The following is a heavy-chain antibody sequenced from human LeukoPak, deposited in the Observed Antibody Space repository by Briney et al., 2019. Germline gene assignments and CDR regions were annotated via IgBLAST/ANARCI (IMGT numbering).Heavy chain of an antibody. CDR2: INHSGST. J-gene: IGHJ5*02. V-gene: IGHV4-34*01. D-gene: IGHD3-9*01. Sequence: PSETLSLTCAVYGGSFSGYYWSWIRQPPGKGLEWIGEINHSGSTNYNPSLKSRVTISVDTSKNQFSLKLSSVTAADTAVYYCAREGYYDILTGHHNWFDPWGQGTLVTVSS. CDR3: AREGYYDILTGHHNWFDP. CDR1: GGSFSGYY.